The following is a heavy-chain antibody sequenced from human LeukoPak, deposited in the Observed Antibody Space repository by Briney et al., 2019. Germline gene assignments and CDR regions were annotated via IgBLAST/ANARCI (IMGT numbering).Heavy chain of an antibody. CDR2: IKQDGSEK. D-gene: IGHD3-22*01. CDR1: GFTFSSYW. Sequence: PGGSLRLSCAASGFTFSSYWMSWVRQAPGKGLEWVANIKQDGSEKYYVDSVKGRFTISRDNAKNSLYLQMNSLRAEDTAVYYCARDVYDSSGTYYFDYWGQGTLVTVSS. J-gene: IGHJ4*02. V-gene: IGHV3-7*01. CDR3: ARDVYDSSGTYYFDY.